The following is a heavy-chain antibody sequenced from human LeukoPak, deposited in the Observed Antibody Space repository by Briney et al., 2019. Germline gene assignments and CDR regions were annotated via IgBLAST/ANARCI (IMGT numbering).Heavy chain of an antibody. CDR3: AKYVSAKGPPYALDV. CDR2: ISASGGST. CDR1: GASISNFY. Sequence: ETLSLTCTVSGASISNFYWSWIRQPPGKGLEWVSGISASGGSTWYADSVKGRFTISRDNSKNTLYLQMNSLRAEDTAVYYCAKYVSAKGPPYALDVWGQGTTVTVSS. V-gene: IGHV3-23*01. J-gene: IGHJ6*02. D-gene: IGHD2/OR15-2a*01.